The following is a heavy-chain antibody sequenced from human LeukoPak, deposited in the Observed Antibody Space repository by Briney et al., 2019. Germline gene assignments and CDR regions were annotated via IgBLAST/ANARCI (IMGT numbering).Heavy chain of an antibody. CDR2: ISRGGDT. J-gene: IGHJ4*02. CDR3: AKSGIAATCAPDY. Sequence: GGSLRLSCAASGFTFSNYGLSWVRQAPGKGLEWVSGISRGGDTYYAESVKGRFTISRDNSKNTLYLEMNSLRAEDTAIYYCAKSGIAATCAPDYWGQGVLVIVSS. CDR1: GFTFSNYG. V-gene: IGHV3-23*01. D-gene: IGHD2-21*01.